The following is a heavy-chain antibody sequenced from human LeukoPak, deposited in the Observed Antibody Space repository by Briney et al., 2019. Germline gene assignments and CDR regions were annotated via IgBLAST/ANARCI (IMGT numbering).Heavy chain of an antibody. D-gene: IGHD3-22*01. CDR2: INRSGST. CDR3: AREIVVAAFQYNWFDP. Sequence: SETLSLTCAVYGGSFSGYYWSWIRQPPGRGLEWFGEINRSGSTNYNPSLKSRVTISVDTSKNQFSLRLSSVTAADTAVYYCAREIVVAAFQYNWFDPWGQGTLVTVSS. CDR1: GGSFSGYY. V-gene: IGHV4-34*01. J-gene: IGHJ5*02.